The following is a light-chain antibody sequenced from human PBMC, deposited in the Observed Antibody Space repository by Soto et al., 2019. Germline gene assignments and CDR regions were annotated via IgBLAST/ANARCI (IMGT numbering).Light chain of an antibody. CDR2: DVS. CDR3: SSYTSTGSL. Sequence: QSVLTQPASVSGSPGESITISCTGTSSDVGNYNYVSWYQQHPGKAPKLMIYDVSNQPSGVSNRFSGSKSGNTASLTISGLQAEDEAVYYCSSYTSTGSLFGGGTKLTVL. J-gene: IGLJ2*01. CDR1: SSDVGNYNY. V-gene: IGLV2-14*03.